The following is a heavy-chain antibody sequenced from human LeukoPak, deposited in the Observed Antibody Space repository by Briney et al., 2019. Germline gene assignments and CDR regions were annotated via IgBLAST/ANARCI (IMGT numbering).Heavy chain of an antibody. CDR3: ARDLSRVTMTPHDY. V-gene: IGHV3-21*01. CDR2: ISSSSSYI. D-gene: IGHD3-22*01. CDR1: GLTFSSYS. J-gene: IGHJ4*02. Sequence: PGGSLRLSCAASGLTFSSYSMTWVRQAPGKGLEWVSSISSSSSYIYYADSVKGRFTISRDNAKNSLYLQMNSLRAEDTAVYYCARDLSRVTMTPHDYWGQGTLVTVSS.